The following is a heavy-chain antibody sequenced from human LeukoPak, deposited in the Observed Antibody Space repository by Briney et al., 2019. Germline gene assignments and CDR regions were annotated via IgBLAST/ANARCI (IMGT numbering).Heavy chain of an antibody. CDR3: ARVYGPIAVAGTGDDAFDI. CDR2: INPSRGST. J-gene: IGHJ3*02. Sequence: ASVKVSCKASGYTFHSYYMHWVRQAPGQPLEWMGIINPSRGSTSHAQKFQARVTMTRDMSTSTVYMELSSLRSEDTAVYYCARVYGPIAVAGTGDDAFDIWGQGTMVTVSS. D-gene: IGHD6-19*01. CDR1: GYTFHSYY. V-gene: IGHV1-46*02.